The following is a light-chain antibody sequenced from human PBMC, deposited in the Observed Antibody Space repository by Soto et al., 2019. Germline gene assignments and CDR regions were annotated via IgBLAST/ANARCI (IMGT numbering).Light chain of an antibody. Sequence: QSALTQPASVSGSPGQSITISCTGTSSDVGGYNYVSWYQQYPGRVPKLLIYKVSNRPSGISNRFSGSKSGNTASLTISGRQAEAEADYFCTSPTPGSLYVFGSGTKLTGL. V-gene: IGLV2-14*01. CDR3: TSPTPGSLYV. J-gene: IGLJ1*01. CDR1: SSDVGGYNY. CDR2: KVS.